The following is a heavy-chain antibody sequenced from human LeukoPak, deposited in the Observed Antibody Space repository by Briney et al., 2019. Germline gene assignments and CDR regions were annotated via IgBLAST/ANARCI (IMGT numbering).Heavy chain of an antibody. Sequence: KSSETLSLTCAVYGGSFSDYYWSWIRQPPGKGLEWIGYIYYSGSTNYNPSLKSRVTISVDTSKNQFSLKLSSVTAADTAVYYCARDREEYYGSGSTNWFDPWGQGTLVTVSS. CDR3: ARDREEYYGSGSTNWFDP. CDR1: GGSFSDYY. V-gene: IGHV4-59*01. D-gene: IGHD3-10*01. J-gene: IGHJ5*02. CDR2: IYYSGST.